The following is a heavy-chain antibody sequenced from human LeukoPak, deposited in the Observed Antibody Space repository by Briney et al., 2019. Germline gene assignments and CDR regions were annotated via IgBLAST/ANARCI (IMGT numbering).Heavy chain of an antibody. V-gene: IGHV4-4*07. CDR2: IYTSGST. CDR1: GGSISSYY. CDR3: ARGLGLRTYYYGSGSVYYYGMDV. J-gene: IGHJ6*02. D-gene: IGHD3-10*01. Sequence: SETLSLTCTVSGGSISSYYWSWIRQPAGKGLEWIGRIYTSGSTNYNPSLKSRVTMSVDTSKNQFSLKLSSVTAADTAVYYCARGLGLRTYYYGSGSVYYYGMDVWGQGTTVTVSS.